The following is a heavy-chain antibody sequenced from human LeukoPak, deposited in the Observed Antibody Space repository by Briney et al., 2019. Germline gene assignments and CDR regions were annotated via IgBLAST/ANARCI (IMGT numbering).Heavy chain of an antibody. Sequence: GGSLRLSCAASGFTFSIVWMSWGRQAPGQGLEWVANIQQDGSEKYYVDSVKGRFTISRDNAKNSLYLQMNSLRTEATAVYYCAREDIIGSGEDYWGQGTLVTVSS. CDR1: GFTFSIVW. CDR3: AREDIIGSGEDY. CDR2: IQQDGSEK. D-gene: IGHD3-10*01. J-gene: IGHJ4*02. V-gene: IGHV3-7*01.